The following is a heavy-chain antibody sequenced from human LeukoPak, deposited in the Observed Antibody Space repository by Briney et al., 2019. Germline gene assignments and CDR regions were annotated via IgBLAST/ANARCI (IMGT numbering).Heavy chain of an antibody. CDR3: ARHFPQSSGYRFHLTGGGFDP. J-gene: IGHJ5*02. D-gene: IGHD3-22*01. Sequence: SGTLSLTCTVSGGSISSSSYYWGWIRQPPGKGLEWIGSIYYSGSTYYNPSLKSRVTISVDTSKNQFSLKLSSVTAADTAVYYCARHFPQSSGYRFHLTGGGFDPWGQGTLVTVSS. CDR1: GGSISSSSYY. CDR2: IYYSGST. V-gene: IGHV4-39*01.